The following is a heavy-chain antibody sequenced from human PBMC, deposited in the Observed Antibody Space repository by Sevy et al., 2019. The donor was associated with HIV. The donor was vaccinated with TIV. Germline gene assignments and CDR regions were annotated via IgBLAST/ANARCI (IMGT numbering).Heavy chain of an antibody. CDR2: IYYSGST. J-gene: IGHJ4*02. CDR1: DGSISSYY. D-gene: IGHD4-4*01. CDR3: ARQDYSNYVEYYFDY. Sequence: SETLSLTCTVSDGSISSYYSSWIRQPPGKGLEWIGYIYYSGSTNYNPSLKSRVTISVDTSKNQFSLKLSSVTAADTAVYYCARQDYSNYVEYYFDYWGQGTLVTVSS. V-gene: IGHV4-59*08.